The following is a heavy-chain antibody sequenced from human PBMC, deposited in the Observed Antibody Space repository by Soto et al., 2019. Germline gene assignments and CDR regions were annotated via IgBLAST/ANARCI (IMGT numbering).Heavy chain of an antibody. Sequence: LKISCKGSGYSFAGYWITWVRQKPGKGFEWMGRIDPSDSQTYYSPTFRGHVTISVTKSITAVFLQRSSLKASDTAMYYCARQIDDSDTGRNLQYYLESWGQGTPVTVAS. CDR1: GYSFAGYW. J-gene: IGHJ4*02. CDR2: IDPSDSQT. V-gene: IGHV5-10-1*01. D-gene: IGHD5-18*01. CDR3: ARQIDDSDTGRNLQYYLES.